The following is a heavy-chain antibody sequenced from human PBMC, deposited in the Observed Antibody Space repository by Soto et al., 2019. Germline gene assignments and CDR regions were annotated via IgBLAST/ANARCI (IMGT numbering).Heavy chain of an antibody. CDR3: ARDHGDYFVRRHYFDC. CDR2: IYYRGST. J-gene: IGHJ4*02. Sequence: PEETLSLTCTVSGGSISSYYWSWIRQPPGKGLEWIGYIYYRGSTNYSPSLKGRVTISVDTSKNQFSLKLSSVTAADTAVYYCARDHGDYFVRRHYFDCWGQGTLVTVSS. V-gene: IGHV4-59*01. CDR1: GGSISSYY. D-gene: IGHD4-17*01.